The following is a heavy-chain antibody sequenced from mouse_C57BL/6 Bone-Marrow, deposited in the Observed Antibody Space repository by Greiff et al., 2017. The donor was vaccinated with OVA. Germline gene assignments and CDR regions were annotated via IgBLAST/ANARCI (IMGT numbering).Heavy chain of an antibody. V-gene: IGHV1-26*01. Sequence: VQLQQSGPELVKPGASVKISCKASGYTFTDYYMNWVKQSHGKSLEWIGDINPNNGGTSYNQKFKGKATLTVDKSYSPAYLELRSLTSEDSAVYYDARPLYYYGSSYWYFDVWGTGTAVTVSS. CDR3: ARPLYYYGSSYWYFDV. D-gene: IGHD1-1*01. J-gene: IGHJ1*03. CDR2: INPNNGGT. CDR1: GYTFTDYY.